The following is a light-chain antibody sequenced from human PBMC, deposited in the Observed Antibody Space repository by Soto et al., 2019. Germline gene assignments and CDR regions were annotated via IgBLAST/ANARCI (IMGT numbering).Light chain of an antibody. V-gene: IGKV1-12*01. CDR1: QDINNR. Sequence: DIQMTQSPSSVSASVGDRVTITCRASQDINNRLAWFQQRPGRAPKYLIQAASILQSGFPSRFSGSGSGTDFTLKISRVEAEDVGVYYCMQALQTPFTFGQGTRLEIK. CDR3: MQALQTPFT. J-gene: IGKJ5*01. CDR2: AAS.